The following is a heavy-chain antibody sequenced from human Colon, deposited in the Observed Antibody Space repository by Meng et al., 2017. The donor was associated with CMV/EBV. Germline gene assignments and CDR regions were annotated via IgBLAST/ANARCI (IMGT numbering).Heavy chain of an antibody. CDR1: GFTFSDYW. V-gene: IGHV3-7*01. D-gene: IGHD2-2*01. CDR2: IKQDGSET. J-gene: IGHJ6*02. CDR3: ARGRFCSSSSCSYIYYYGMDV. Sequence: GGSLRLSCEASGFTFSDYWMTWVRQAPGKGLEWVATIKQDGSETFYVDSVKGRFTTSRDNAQTALYLQMNSLRAEDTAMYYCARGRFCSSSSCSYIYYYGMDVWGQGTTVTVSS.